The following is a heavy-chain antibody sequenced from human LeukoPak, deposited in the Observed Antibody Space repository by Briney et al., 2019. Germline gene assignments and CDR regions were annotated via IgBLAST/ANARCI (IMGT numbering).Heavy chain of an antibody. CDR3: AREVRHYYGSGSYYYFDY. D-gene: IGHD3-10*01. CDR2: TYFRSKWYN. V-gene: IGHV6-1*01. J-gene: IGHJ4*02. CDR1: GDSVSTNNVA. Sequence: SQTLSLTCAISGDSVSTNNVAWNWIRQSPSRGLGWPARTYFRSKWYNDYAVSVRSRITINPDTSKNQFSLQLNSVTPEDTAVYYCAREVRHYYGSGSYYYFDYWGQGTLVTVSS.